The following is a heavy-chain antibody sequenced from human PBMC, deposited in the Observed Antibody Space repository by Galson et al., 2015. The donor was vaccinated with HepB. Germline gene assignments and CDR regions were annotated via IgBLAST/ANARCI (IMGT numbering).Heavy chain of an antibody. J-gene: IGHJ4*02. V-gene: IGHV1-69*10. CDR1: GGTFNNYA. CDR2: IVPMFNIA. CDR3: ARGGISWYYFDS. D-gene: IGHD6-13*01. Sequence: SVKVSCKASGGTFNNYAVNWVRQAPGQGLEWMGGIVPMFNIANYAQTIRGRVTITADRSARTAYMELSGLRSDDTAIYFCARGGISWYYFDSWGQGTLVTVSS.